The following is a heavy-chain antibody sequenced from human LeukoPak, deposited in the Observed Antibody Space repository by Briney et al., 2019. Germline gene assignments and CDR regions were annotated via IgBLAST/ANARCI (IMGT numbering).Heavy chain of an antibody. CDR1: GGSFSGYY. J-gene: IGHJ4*02. Sequence: PSETLSLTCAVYGGSFSGYYWSWIRQPPRKGLEWIGEINHSGSTNYNPSLKSRVTISVDTSKNQFSLKLSSVTAADTAVYYCAGEDNYYDSSGYCDYWGQGTLVTVSS. CDR2: INHSGST. V-gene: IGHV4-34*01. CDR3: AGEDNYYDSSGYCDY. D-gene: IGHD3-22*01.